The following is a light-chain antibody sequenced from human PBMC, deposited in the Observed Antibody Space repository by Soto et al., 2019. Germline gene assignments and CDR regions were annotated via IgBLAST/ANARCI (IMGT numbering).Light chain of an antibody. Sequence: TQSPATLSVSPGDRATLSCRASQSVGSSLAWYQQKRGQPPRLLIYGASSRESGVPDRFSGSGSGTEFVRTVTSLQSDDSAVYSCQQYNSWPPTFGQGTRVEI. V-gene: IGKV3-15*01. CDR2: GAS. CDR3: QQYNSWPPT. J-gene: IGKJ1*01. CDR1: QSVGSS.